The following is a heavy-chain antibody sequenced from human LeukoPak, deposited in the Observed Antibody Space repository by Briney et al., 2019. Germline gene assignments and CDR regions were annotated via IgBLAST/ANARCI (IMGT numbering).Heavy chain of an antibody. D-gene: IGHD2/OR15-2a*01. CDR2: ISYDGSNK. CDR1: GFTFSSYG. Sequence: GGSLRLSCAASGFTFSSYGMHWVRQAPGKGLEWVAVISYDGSNKYYADSVKGRFTISRDNSKNTLYLQMNSLRAGDTAVYYCAKAAVYSNRWTPFDDWGQGTLVTVSS. V-gene: IGHV3-30*18. CDR3: AKAAVYSNRWTPFDD. J-gene: IGHJ4*02.